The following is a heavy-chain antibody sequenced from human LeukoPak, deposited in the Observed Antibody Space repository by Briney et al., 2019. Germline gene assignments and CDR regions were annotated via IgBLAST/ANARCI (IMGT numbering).Heavy chain of an antibody. J-gene: IGHJ6*04. V-gene: IGHV3-23*01. D-gene: IGHD3-10*02. CDR1: VFTFSTFA. CDR2: IFPSGGEI. Sequence: PGGSLRLACAASVFTFSTFAMIWVRQPPGKGLEWVSSIFPSGGEIHYADSVRGRFTISRDNAKNSLYLQMNSLRAEDTAVYYCAELGITMIGGVWGKGTTVTISS. CDR3: AELGITMIGGV.